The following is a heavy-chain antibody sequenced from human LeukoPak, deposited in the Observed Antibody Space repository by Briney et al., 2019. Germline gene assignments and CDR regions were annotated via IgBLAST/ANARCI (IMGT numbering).Heavy chain of an antibody. J-gene: IGHJ4*02. V-gene: IGHV3-9*01. CDR3: AKMGYGSSSGNCFDY. CDR1: GFTFDDYA. D-gene: IGHD6-6*01. CDR2: ISWNSGSI. Sequence: GRSLRLSCAASGFTFDDYAMHWVRQAPGKGLEWVSGISWNSGSIGYADSVKGRFTISRDNAKNSLYLQMNSLRAEDTALYYCAKMGYGSSSGNCFDYWGQGTLVTVSS.